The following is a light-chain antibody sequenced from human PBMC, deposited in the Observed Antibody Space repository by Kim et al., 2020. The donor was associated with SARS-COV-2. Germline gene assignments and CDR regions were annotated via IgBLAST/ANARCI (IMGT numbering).Light chain of an antibody. CDR3: QAWDISPLV. Sequence: SYELTQPPSVSVSPGQTARITCSGDKLGDKYASWYLQKPGQSPVLVMYQNKKRPSGFPERFSGSNSGNTATLILSGTQAMDEADYYCQAWDISPLVFGGG. V-gene: IGLV3-1*01. CDR1: KLGDKY. CDR2: QNK. J-gene: IGLJ2*01.